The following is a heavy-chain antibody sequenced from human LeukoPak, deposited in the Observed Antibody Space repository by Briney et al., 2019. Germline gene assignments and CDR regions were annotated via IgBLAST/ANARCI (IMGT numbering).Heavy chain of an antibody. D-gene: IGHD2-2*01. Sequence: ASVKVSCKASGYTFTSYGISWVRQAPGQGLEWMGWISAYNGNTNYAQKLQGRVTMTTDTSTSTAYMELRSLRSDDTAVYYCARARGYCSSTSCYYFDYWGQGTLVTVSS. V-gene: IGHV1-18*01. CDR3: ARARGYCSSTSCYYFDY. J-gene: IGHJ4*02. CDR2: ISAYNGNT. CDR1: GYTFTSYG.